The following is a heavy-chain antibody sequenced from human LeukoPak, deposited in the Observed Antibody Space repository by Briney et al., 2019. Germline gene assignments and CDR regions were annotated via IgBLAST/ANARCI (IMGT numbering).Heavy chain of an antibody. CDR3: ARCILTGSNSYYFDY. V-gene: IGHV1-69*13. J-gene: IGHJ4*02. Sequence: ASVKVSCKASGGTFSSYAISWVRQAPGQGLEWMGGIIPIFGTANYAQKFQGRVTITADESTSTAYMELSSLRSEDTAVYYCARCILTGSNSYYFDYWGQGTLVTVSS. CDR1: GGTFSSYA. D-gene: IGHD3-9*01. CDR2: IIPIFGTA.